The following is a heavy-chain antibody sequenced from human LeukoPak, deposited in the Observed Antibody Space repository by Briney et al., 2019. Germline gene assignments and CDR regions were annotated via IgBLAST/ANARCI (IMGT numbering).Heavy chain of an antibody. V-gene: IGHV1-18*01. CDR2: ISAYNGNT. J-gene: IGHJ5*02. D-gene: IGHD6-13*01. Sequence: ASVKFSCKASGYTFTSYGISWLRQAPGQGLEWMGWISAYNGNTNYAQKLQGRVTMTTDTYTNIASDDTAVYYCARGAATADNSFDPWGQGTLVTVSS. CDR3: ARGAATADNSFDP. CDR1: GYTFTSYG.